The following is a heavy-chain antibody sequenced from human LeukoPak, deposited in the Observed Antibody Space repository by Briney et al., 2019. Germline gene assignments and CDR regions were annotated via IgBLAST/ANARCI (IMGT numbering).Heavy chain of an antibody. D-gene: IGHD4-17*01. V-gene: IGHV3-33*08. CDR1: GFTYSNYG. J-gene: IGHJ4*02. Sequence: GGPLRLSCGACGFTYSNYGFHGVRGPPGKGLEGVALIYYDGGKKFYADPDKGRFTISREDSENTLYLQMNSLRAEDTALYYFARDTGANGDYHFDYWGQGTLVTVSS. CDR2: IYYDGGKK. CDR3: ARDTGANGDYHFDY.